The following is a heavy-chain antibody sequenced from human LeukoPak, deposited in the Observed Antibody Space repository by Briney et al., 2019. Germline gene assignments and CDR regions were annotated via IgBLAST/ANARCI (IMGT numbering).Heavy chain of an antibody. J-gene: IGHJ4*02. CDR1: GFTFSSYG. Sequence: PGGSLRLSCAASGFTFSSYGMHWVRQAPGKGLEWVAFIRYDGSNKYYADSVKGRFTISRDNSKNTLYLQMNSLRAEDTAVYYCAKRNSSGWYQFDYWGQGTLVTVSS. CDR3: AKRNSSGWYQFDY. D-gene: IGHD6-19*01. V-gene: IGHV3-30*02. CDR2: IRYDGSNK.